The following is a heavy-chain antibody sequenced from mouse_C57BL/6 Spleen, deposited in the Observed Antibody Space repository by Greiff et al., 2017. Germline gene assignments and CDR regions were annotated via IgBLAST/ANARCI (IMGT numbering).Heavy chain of an antibody. J-gene: IGHJ3*01. Sequence: VQLMESGTVLVRPGASVKLSCKTSGYTFTSYWMHWVKQRPGPGLEWIGAIYPGNSGTSYNQKFKGKAKLTAVTSASTAYMELSSLTNEDSAVYYCTRSWDSSWVLDYWGQGTPVTVSA. CDR3: TRSWDSSWVLDY. D-gene: IGHD1-1*01. V-gene: IGHV1-5*01. CDR1: GYTFTSYW. CDR2: IYPGNSGT.